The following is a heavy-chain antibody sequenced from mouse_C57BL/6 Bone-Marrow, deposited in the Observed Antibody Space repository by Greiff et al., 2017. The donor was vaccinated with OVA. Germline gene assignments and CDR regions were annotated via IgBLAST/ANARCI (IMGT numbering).Heavy chain of an antibody. D-gene: IGHD1-1*01. CDR2: IYPGDGDT. CDR3: ARRGTTVVGDY. CDR1: GYAFSSYW. V-gene: IGHV1-80*01. Sequence: VKLVESGAELVKPGASVKISCKASGYAFSSYWMNWVKQRPGKGLEWIGQIYPGDGDTNYNGKSKGKATLTADKSSSTAYMQLSSLTSEDSAVYFCARRGTTVVGDYWGQGTTLTVSS. J-gene: IGHJ2*01.